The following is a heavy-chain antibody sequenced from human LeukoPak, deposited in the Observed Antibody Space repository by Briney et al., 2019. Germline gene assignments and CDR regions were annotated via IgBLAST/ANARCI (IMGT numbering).Heavy chain of an antibody. Sequence: SETLSLTCTVSGGSISSSNYYWGWIRQPPGKGLEWIGSIYYSGSTYYNPSLKSRVTISVDTSKNQFSLKLSSVTAADTAVYYCARDRSYDSSGAFDIWGQGTMVTVSS. J-gene: IGHJ3*02. CDR1: GGSISSSNYY. V-gene: IGHV4-39*07. CDR2: IYYSGST. D-gene: IGHD3-22*01. CDR3: ARDRSYDSSGAFDI.